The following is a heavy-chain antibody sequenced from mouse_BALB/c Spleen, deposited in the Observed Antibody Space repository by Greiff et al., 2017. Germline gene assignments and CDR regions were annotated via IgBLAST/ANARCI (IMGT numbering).Heavy chain of an antibody. V-gene: IGHV14-3*02. CDR3: ARSARRYDDEGGYAMDY. Sequence: VQLQQSGAELVKPGASVKLSCTASGFNIKDTYMHWVKQRPEQGLEWIGRIDPANGNTKYDPKFQGKATITADTSSNTAYLQLSSLTSEDTAVYYCARSARRYDDEGGYAMDYWGQGTSVTVSS. D-gene: IGHD2-14*01. J-gene: IGHJ4*01. CDR1: GFNIKDTY. CDR2: IDPANGNT.